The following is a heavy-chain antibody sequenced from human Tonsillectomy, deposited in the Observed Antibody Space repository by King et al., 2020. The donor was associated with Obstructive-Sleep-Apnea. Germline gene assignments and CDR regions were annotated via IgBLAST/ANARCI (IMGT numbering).Heavy chain of an antibody. V-gene: IGHV4-59*01. CDR2: VYYNGNT. Sequence: VQLQESGPGLVKPSETLSLTCTVSCGSLRSYYWGWIRQPPGKGLEWIGYVYYNGNTNYSPSLKSRVSMALVTSKNQFSLKLNSVTAADTAVYYCARYYLSGHGDFDGWGQGTLVTVSS. CDR3: ARYYLSGHGDFDG. J-gene: IGHJ4*02. CDR1: CGSLRSYY. D-gene: IGHD3-10*01.